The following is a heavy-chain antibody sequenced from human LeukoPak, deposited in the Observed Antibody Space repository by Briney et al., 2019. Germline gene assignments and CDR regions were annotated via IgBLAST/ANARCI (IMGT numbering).Heavy chain of an antibody. V-gene: IGHV1-2*02. D-gene: IGHD1-26*01. J-gene: IGHJ5*02. CDR3: ARDNSVGDNAWWFDP. Sequence: GGSLRLSCAASGFTFSSYGMLWVRQAPGQGREWLGWINPNSGGTNYAQKFQGRVTMTRDTSISTAYMELSRLRSDDTAIYYCARDNSVGDNAWWFDPWGQGTLVTVSS. CDR2: INPNSGGT. CDR1: GFTFSSYG.